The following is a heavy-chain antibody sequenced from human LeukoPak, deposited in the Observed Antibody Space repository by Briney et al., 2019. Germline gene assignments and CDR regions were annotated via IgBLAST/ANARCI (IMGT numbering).Heavy chain of an antibody. Sequence: PGGSLRLSCAASGFTFSSFTMNWVRQAPGKGLEWVSSISPTSNYIYYADSVEGRFTISRDNAKNSLYLQMNSLRAEDTAVYYCARDASGWSNWFDPWGQGTLVTVSS. CDR3: ARDASGWSNWFDP. J-gene: IGHJ5*02. CDR2: ISPTSNYI. D-gene: IGHD6-19*01. V-gene: IGHV3-21*01. CDR1: GFTFSSFT.